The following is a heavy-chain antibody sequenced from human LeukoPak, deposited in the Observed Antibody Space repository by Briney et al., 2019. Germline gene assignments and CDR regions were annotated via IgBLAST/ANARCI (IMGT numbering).Heavy chain of an antibody. CDR1: GFSFSTYG. CDR2: IRYDGTNK. J-gene: IGHJ5*02. Sequence: GGSLRLSCAASGFSFSTYGMHWVRQAPGKGLEWVAFIRYDGTNKFYVDSVKGRFTISRDNSKNTLYLHLNSLRAEDTAMYYCANGLATVTTPAEVSWGQGTLITVSS. CDR3: ANGLATVTTPAEVS. V-gene: IGHV3-30*02. D-gene: IGHD4-17*01.